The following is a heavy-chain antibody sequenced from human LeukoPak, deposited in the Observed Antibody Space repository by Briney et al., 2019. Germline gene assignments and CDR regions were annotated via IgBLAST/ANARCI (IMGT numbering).Heavy chain of an antibody. Sequence: GASVTVSFKSSGYTFSRYHMHWLRPPPGQGLEWMGWINPKSGGTNNAHKFQDRVTITMHTAIISAYMELSRLRSDDTGVYYCARVDDRGHYYDSSGPRKLFDYWGQGTLVTVSS. CDR2: INPKSGGT. J-gene: IGHJ4*02. CDR1: GYTFSRYH. D-gene: IGHD3-22*01. V-gene: IGHV1-2*02. CDR3: ARVDDRGHYYDSSGPRKLFDY.